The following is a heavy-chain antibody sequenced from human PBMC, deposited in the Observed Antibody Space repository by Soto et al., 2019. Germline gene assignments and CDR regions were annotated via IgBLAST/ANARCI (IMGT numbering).Heavy chain of an antibody. V-gene: IGHV1-46*01. D-gene: IGHD3-22*01. CDR2: INPSGGST. Sequence: ASVKVSCKASGYTLTSYYMHWVRQAPGQGLEWMGIINPSGGSTSYAQKFQGRVTMTRDTSTSTVYMELSSLRSEDTAVYYCARGYDSSGYYYGMGMDVWGQGTTVTVS. J-gene: IGHJ6*02. CDR3: ARGYDSSGYYYGMGMDV. CDR1: GYTLTSYY.